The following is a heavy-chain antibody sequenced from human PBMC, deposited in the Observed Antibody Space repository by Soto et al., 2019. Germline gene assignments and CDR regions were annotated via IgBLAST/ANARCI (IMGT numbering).Heavy chain of an antibody. D-gene: IGHD7-27*01. V-gene: IGHV3-23*01. Sequence: EVQVLESGGGLVQPGGSLRLSCAGSGFTFINYAMNWVRQAPGKGLEWVSSISGGGDAAFFPDSVRGRFTISRDNSKNTVTLQMNSLGADDTAVYYCARKILGSTTRPNYWYFDLWGRGTLVTVSS. CDR3: ARKILGSTTRPNYWYFDL. CDR1: GFTFINYA. J-gene: IGHJ2*01. CDR2: ISGGGDAA.